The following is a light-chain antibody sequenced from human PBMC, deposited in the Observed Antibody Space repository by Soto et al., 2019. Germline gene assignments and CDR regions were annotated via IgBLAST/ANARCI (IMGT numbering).Light chain of an antibody. CDR1: QSVSSN. J-gene: IGKJ1*01. CDR3: QQYYNWWT. Sequence: IVMTESPATLSVTPGERATLYFRASQSVSSNLAWYQQKPGQAPRLLIYGASRRATGIPDRFSGSGSGTDFTLTISRLEPEDFAVYHCQQYYNWWTLGQGTKVDI. V-gene: IGKV3D-15*01. CDR2: GAS.